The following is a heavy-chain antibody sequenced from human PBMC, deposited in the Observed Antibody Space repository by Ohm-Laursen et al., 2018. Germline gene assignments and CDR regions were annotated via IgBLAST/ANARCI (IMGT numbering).Heavy chain of an antibody. D-gene: IGHD4-11*01. CDR1: GYTFSDYY. Sequence: SSVKVSCKTSGYTFSDYYMHWVRQVPGQGLEWMGIINPSGGRTSYAQKFQGRVAMTSDTSTNTVYMEVTNLRSEDTAVYYCARSYSNFAWFDPWGQGTLVTVSS. CDR2: INPSGGRT. CDR3: ARSYSNFAWFDP. J-gene: IGHJ5*02. V-gene: IGHV1-46*01.